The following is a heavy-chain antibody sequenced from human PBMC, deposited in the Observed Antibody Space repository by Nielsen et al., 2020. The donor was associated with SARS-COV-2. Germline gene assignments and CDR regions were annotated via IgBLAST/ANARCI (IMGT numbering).Heavy chain of an antibody. CDR1: GLIFSSSW. CDR2: INEDGSVV. V-gene: IGHV3-7*05. J-gene: IGHJ4*02. CDR3: ARDAAYSRFDY. D-gene: IGHD4-11*01. Sequence: GGSLRLSCAASGLIFSSSWMVWVRQALGKGLERVANINEDGSVVNYVDSVKGRFTISRDNAGKSLYLQMNSLRAEDTAVYYCARDAAYSRFDYWGQGTLVTVSS.